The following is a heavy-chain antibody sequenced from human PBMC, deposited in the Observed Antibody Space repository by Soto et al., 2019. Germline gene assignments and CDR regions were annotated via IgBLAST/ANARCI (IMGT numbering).Heavy chain of an antibody. V-gene: IGHV1-3*01. Sequence: ASVKVSCKASGYTFTSYAMHWVRQAPGQRLEWMGWINAGNGNTKYSQKFQGRVTITRDTSTRTAYMELRSLRSDDTAVYYCARGGYYDSSGSRNYHYYGMDAWGQGTTVTVSS. CDR2: INAGNGNT. CDR1: GYTFTSYA. CDR3: ARGGYYDSSGSRNYHYYGMDA. D-gene: IGHD3-22*01. J-gene: IGHJ6*02.